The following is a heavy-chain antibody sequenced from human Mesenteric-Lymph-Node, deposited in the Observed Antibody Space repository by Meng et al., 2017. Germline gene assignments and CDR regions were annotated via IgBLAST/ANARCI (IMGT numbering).Heavy chain of an antibody. CDR1: GYTFTSYY. V-gene: IGHV1-46*01. J-gene: IGHJ4*02. D-gene: IGHD3-10*01. Sequence: ASVKVSCKASGYTFTSYYMHWVRQAPGQGLEWMGIINPSGGSTSYAQKFQGRVTMTRDTSTSTVYMELSSLRSEDTAVYYCARDYYPGFYGSGSFPANWGQGTLVTVSS. CDR3: ARDYYPGFYGSGSFPAN. CDR2: INPSGGST.